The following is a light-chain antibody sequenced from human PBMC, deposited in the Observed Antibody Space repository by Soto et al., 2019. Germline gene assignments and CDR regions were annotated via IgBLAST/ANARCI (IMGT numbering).Light chain of an antibody. CDR2: GAS. Sequence: EIVLTQSPGTLSLSPGERATLSCRASQTFSSSYLAWYQQKPGQAPRLLIYGASSRATGIPDRFSGSGSGTDFTLTISRLEPEDFAVYYCQQYGNSPWTFGQGTKVDI. V-gene: IGKV3-20*01. J-gene: IGKJ1*01. CDR3: QQYGNSPWT. CDR1: QTFSSSY.